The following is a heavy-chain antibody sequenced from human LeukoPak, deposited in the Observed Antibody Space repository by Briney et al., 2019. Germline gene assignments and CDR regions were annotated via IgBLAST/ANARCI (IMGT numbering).Heavy chain of an antibody. J-gene: IGHJ4*02. CDR3: AIGGDSSTSCYRCFNY. CDR1: GYSFTYYW. D-gene: IGHD2-2*01. CDR2: IYPDDSDT. Sequence: GESLKISCEGSGYSFTYYWIGWVRPMPGKGLEWMGIIYPDDSDTRYSPSFQGQVTISADKSIGTAYLQWSSLKASDTAMYYCAIGGDSSTSCYRCFNYWGQGTLVTVSS. V-gene: IGHV5-51*01.